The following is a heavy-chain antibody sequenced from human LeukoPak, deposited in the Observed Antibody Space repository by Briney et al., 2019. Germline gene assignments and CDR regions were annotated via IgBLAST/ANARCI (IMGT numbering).Heavy chain of an antibody. CDR3: ARDGHRRYHYDSSGREDAFDI. D-gene: IGHD3-22*01. CDR1: GYTFTNYG. CDR2: ISTYNDYT. J-gene: IGHJ3*02. V-gene: IGHV1-18*01. Sequence: GASVKVSCKASGYTFTNYGISWVRQAPGQGLEWMGWISTYNDYTKYSQKLQGRVTMTTDTSTSTAYMELRSLTSDDTAVYYCARDGHRRYHYDSSGREDAFDIWGQVTMVTVSS.